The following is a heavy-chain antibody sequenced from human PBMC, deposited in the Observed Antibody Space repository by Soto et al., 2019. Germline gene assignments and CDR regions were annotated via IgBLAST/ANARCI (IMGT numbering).Heavy chain of an antibody. D-gene: IGHD3-22*01. CDR1: GGSISSGDYY. CDR2: IYYSGST. V-gene: IGHV4-30-4*01. J-gene: IGHJ4*02. Sequence: SETLSLTCTVSGGSISSGDYYWSWIRQPPGKGLEWIGYIYYSGSTYYNPSLKSRVTISVDTSKNQFSLKLSSVTAADTAVYYWFRGSDYYDRSRSYYWGQGSLVTVYS. CDR3: FRGSDYYDRSRSYY.